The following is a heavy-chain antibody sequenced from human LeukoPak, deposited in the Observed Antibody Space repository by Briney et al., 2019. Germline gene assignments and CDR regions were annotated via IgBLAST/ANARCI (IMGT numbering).Heavy chain of an antibody. D-gene: IGHD3-9*01. Sequence: EAGGSLRLSCAASGFTVSDNYMTWVRQAPGKGLEWVSSIYSAGATHYAESVKGRFTISRDNSKNTLYLQMNSLRAEDMAVYYCARGIGGRYDISDYWGQGTLVTVSS. J-gene: IGHJ4*02. V-gene: IGHV3-53*01. CDR1: GFTVSDNY. CDR2: IYSAGAT. CDR3: ARGIGGRYDISDY.